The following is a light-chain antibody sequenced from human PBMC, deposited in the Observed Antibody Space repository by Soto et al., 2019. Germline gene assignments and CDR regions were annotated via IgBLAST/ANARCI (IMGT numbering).Light chain of an antibody. Sequence: SSELTQPSSVSVSPGQTARITCSGDVLAKKYARWFQQKPGQAPVLVIYKDSERPSGIPERFSGSSSGTTVTLTISGAQVEDEADYYCYSAADNNTRVFGGGTKLTVL. V-gene: IGLV3-27*01. CDR3: YSAADNNTRV. CDR2: KDS. J-gene: IGLJ2*01. CDR1: VLAKKY.